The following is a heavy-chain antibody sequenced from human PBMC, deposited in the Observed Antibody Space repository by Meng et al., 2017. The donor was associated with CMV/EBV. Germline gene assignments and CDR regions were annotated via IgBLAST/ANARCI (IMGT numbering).Heavy chain of an antibody. Sequence: GGSLRLSCAASGFTFSSYGMHWVRQAPGKGLEWVAFIRYDGSNKYYADSVKGRFTISRDNSKNTLYLQMNSLRAEDTAVYYCAKPPYDYSNLYYFDYWSQGTLVTVSS. J-gene: IGHJ4*02. CDR3: AKPPYDYSNLYYFDY. D-gene: IGHD4-11*01. V-gene: IGHV3-30*02. CDR2: IRYDGSNK. CDR1: GFTFSSYG.